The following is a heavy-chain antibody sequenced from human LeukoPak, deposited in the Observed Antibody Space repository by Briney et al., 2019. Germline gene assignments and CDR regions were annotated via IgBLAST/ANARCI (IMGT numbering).Heavy chain of an antibody. V-gene: IGHV1-2*02. CDR2: IDPNSDNI. J-gene: IGHJ4*02. CDR3: ARSAYNYGYVYFDH. D-gene: IGHD5-18*01. Sequence: ASVKVSCKASGYTFTGCFIHYVRQAPGQGLAWMGWIDPNSDNIRYSETFQDRVTMTRDTSTDTAYMELSWLRSDDTAAYYCARSAYNYGYVYFDHWGQGTLVIVSS. CDR1: GYTFTGCF.